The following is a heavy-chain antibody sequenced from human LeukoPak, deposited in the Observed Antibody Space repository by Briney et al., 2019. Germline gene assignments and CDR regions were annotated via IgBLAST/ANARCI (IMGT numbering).Heavy chain of an antibody. J-gene: IGHJ4*02. CDR2: ISYDGSNK. CDR3: AKDWNYDRYFDY. D-gene: IGHD1-7*01. Sequence: GGPLRLSCAASGFTFSSYGMHWVRQAPGKGLEWVAVISYDGSNKYYADSVKGRFTISRDNSKNTLYLQMNSLRAEDTAVYYCAKDWNYDRYFDYWGQGTLVTVSS. CDR1: GFTFSSYG. V-gene: IGHV3-30*18.